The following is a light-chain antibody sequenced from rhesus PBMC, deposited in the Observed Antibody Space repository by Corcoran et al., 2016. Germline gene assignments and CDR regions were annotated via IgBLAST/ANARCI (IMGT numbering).Light chain of an antibody. CDR1: QGINLY. CDR2: YAS. Sequence: DIQMTQSPSSLSVSVGDTVTITCRAIQGINLYLSWYQQKPGKAHKALIYYASDLEAGGPSRFSGRGSGTDYTLTIRSLQPEDVATYYCQQYDISPYSFGQETKREIK. V-gene: IGKV1-66*01. J-gene: IGKJ2*01. CDR3: QQYDISPYS.